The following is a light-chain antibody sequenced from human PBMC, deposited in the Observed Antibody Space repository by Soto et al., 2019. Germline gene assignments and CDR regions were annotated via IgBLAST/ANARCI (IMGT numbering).Light chain of an antibody. Sequence: EIPLAQSPSPRSLSPWHSAPVSCRASQSVSSNLAWYLQRPGQAPRLLIYGASTRATGIPARFSGSGSGTAFTLTISSLQSEDFGIYFCQQYNNWPGTFGQGTKVDIK. J-gene: IGKJ1*01. CDR2: GAS. V-gene: IGKV3-15*01. CDR1: QSVSSN. CDR3: QQYNNWPGT.